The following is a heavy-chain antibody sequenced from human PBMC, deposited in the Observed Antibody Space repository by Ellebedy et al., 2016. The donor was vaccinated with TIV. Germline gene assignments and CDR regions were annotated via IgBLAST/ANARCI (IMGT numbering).Heavy chain of an antibody. CDR3: AREVGGGGAY. D-gene: IGHD2-21*01. Sequence: GGSLRLXXAASGFTFSTYWMHWVRQAPGKGLEWVASIKQDGSEKYYVDSVKGRFTISRDNAKNSLYLQMNSLRAEDTAVYYCAREVGGGGAYWGQGTLVTVSS. J-gene: IGHJ4*02. CDR2: IKQDGSEK. CDR1: GFTFSTYW. V-gene: IGHV3-7*01.